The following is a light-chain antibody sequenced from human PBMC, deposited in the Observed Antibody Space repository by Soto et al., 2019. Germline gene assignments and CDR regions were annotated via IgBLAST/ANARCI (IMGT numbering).Light chain of an antibody. CDR3: RHYDHLPPLS. J-gene: IGKJ4*01. CDR1: QDIKNY. CDR2: DAS. V-gene: IGKV1-33*01. Sequence: DIQMTQSPSSLSASVGDRVTITCQASQDIKNYLNWYQQKPGKAPNLLIYDASNLKTGVPSRFSGSGYGTHFILTISSLQPEDVATYYCRHYDHLPPLSFGGGTKVEI.